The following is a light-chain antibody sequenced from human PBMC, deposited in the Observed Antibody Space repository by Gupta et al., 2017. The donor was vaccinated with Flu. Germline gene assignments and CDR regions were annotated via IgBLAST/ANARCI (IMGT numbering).Light chain of an antibody. CDR3: QKEDRAPIT. CDR1: QGINNW. CDR2: AAS. J-gene: IGKJ4*01. Sequence: DIQMTQSPSSLSASVGDRVTITCRANQGINNWLAWYQQKPGKVPKLLIDAASTLQSGVPSRFSGSRSGTDFTLAISSLQPEDVATYYCQKEDRAPITFGGGTRVEI. V-gene: IGKV1-27*01.